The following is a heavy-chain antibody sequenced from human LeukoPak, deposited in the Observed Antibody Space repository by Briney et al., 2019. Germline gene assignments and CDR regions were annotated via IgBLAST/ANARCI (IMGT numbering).Heavy chain of an antibody. V-gene: IGHV4-59*08. D-gene: IGHD6-19*01. J-gene: IGHJ4*02. CDR2: IYYSGST. CDR3: ARRGSGWYYFDY. Sequence: PSETLSLTCTVSGGSISSYYWSWIRQPPGKGLEWIGYIYYSGSTNYNPSLKSRVTISVDTSKNQFSLKLSSVTAADTAVYYCARRGSGWYYFDYWGQGTLVTVSS. CDR1: GGSISSYY.